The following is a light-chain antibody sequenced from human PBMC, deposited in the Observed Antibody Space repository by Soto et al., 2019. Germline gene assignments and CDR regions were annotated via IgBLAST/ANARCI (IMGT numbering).Light chain of an antibody. Sequence: EIVLTQSPGTLSLSPGERATLSCRASQSVSSSYLAWYQQKSGQAPRLLIYGASSRATGIPDRFSGSGSGTDFTLTISRLEPEDFAAYYCQTYGSSPITCGQGTRLEIK. CDR1: QSVSSSY. CDR3: QTYGSSPIT. CDR2: GAS. V-gene: IGKV3-20*01. J-gene: IGKJ5*01.